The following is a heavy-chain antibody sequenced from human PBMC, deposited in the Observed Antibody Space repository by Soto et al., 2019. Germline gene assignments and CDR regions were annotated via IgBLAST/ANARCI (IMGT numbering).Heavy chain of an antibody. CDR3: AGDPPGIASRGAFDI. D-gene: IGHD6-13*01. J-gene: IGHJ3*02. Sequence: LSLTCTVSGGSISSGGYYWSWIRQHPGKGLEWIGYIYYSGSTYYNPSLKSRVTISVDTSKNQFSLKLSSVTAADTAMYYCAGDPPGIASRGAFDIWGQGTMVTVSS. V-gene: IGHV4-31*03. CDR2: IYYSGST. CDR1: GGSISSGGYY.